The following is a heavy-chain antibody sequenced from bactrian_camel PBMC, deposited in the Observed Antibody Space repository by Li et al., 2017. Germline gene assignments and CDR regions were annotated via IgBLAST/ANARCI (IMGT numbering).Heavy chain of an antibody. CDR1: GYTYSSYC. D-gene: IGHD3*01. CDR3: TKARSYGTRNWVQST. Sequence: VQLVESGGGSVQAGGSLRLSCAASGYTYSSYCMGWFRQAPGKEREGVAAIDSDGSTGYADSVKGRFTISKDNAKNTLYLQMNSLKPEDTAMYYCTKARSYGTRNWVQSTRGQGTQVTVS. V-gene: IGHV3S55*01. CDR2: IDSDGST. J-gene: IGHJ4*01.